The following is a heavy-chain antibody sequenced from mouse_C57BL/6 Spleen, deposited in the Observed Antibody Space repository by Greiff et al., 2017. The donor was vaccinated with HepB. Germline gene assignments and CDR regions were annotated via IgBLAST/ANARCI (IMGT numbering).Heavy chain of an antibody. CDR3: ARSTYYGSRGGFDY. CDR2: INPNNGGT. V-gene: IGHV1-26*01. J-gene: IGHJ2*01. CDR1: GYTFTDYY. D-gene: IGHD1-1*01. Sequence: EVQLQQSGPELVKPGASVKISCKASGYTFTDYYMNWVKQSHGKSLEWIGDINPNNGGTSYNQKFKGKATLTVDKSSSTAYMELRSLTSEDSAVYYCARSTYYGSRGGFDYWGQGTTLTVSS.